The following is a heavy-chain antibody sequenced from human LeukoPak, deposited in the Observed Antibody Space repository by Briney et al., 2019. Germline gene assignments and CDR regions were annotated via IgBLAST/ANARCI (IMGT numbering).Heavy chain of an antibody. CDR3: ASERSGTGAFDI. D-gene: IGHD1-1*01. Sequence: ASVKVSCKASGYTLTGYYLHWVRHAPGQGLEYMGWVNHDSGGAHSAQNFQGRVTMTRDTSVNTAYMELTRLTSDDTAVYYCASERSGTGAFDIWGQGTLVTVSS. V-gene: IGHV1-2*02. CDR1: GYTLTGYY. J-gene: IGHJ3*02. CDR2: VNHDSGGA.